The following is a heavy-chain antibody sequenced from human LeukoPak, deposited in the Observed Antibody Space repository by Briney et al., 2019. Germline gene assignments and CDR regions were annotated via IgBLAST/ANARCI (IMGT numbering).Heavy chain of an antibody. CDR2: IYYSGST. J-gene: IGHJ4*02. V-gene: IGHV4-39*07. CDR3: ARVYDY. CDR1: GDSISSSSYY. Sequence: PSETLSLTCTVSGDSISSSSYYWGWIRQPPGKGLEWIGSIYYSGSTFYNPSLKSRVTLSVDTSKNQFSLKLSSVTAADTAVYHCARVYDYWGLGTLVTVSS.